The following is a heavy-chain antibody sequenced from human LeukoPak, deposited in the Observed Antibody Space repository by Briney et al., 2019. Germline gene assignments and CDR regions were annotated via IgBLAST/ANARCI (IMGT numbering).Heavy chain of an antibody. D-gene: IGHD2-8*01. CDR1: GFILNDYG. CDR3: ARDRHCVNGVCHSPPGMDV. V-gene: IGHV3-33*01. J-gene: IGHJ6*02. CDR2: IWFDKNQ. Sequence: FLRLSCAASGFILNDYGMHWVRQAPGKGLEWVADIWFDKNQHFADSVKGRFAISRDNSKNTVYLQINSLRAEDTAVYYCARDRHCVNGVCHSPPGMDVWGQGTTVTVSS.